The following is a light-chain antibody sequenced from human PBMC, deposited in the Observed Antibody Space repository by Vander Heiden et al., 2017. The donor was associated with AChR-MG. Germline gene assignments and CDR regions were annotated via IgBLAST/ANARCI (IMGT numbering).Light chain of an antibody. J-gene: IGKJ2*03. Sequence: ETVLTQSPGTLSLSLGERATLSCRASQSVRSSYLAWYQQKPGQAPRLLIYGASSRATGIPDRVSGSGSGTDFTLTISRLEPEDFAVYYCQQYGNSPPSFGQGTKLEIK. CDR2: GAS. V-gene: IGKV3-20*01. CDR3: QQYGNSPPS. CDR1: QSVRSSY.